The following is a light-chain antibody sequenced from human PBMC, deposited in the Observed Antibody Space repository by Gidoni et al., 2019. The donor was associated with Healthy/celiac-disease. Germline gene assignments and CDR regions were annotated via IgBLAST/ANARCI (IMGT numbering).Light chain of an antibody. V-gene: IGKV1-39*01. CDR2: AAS. CDR1: QSIRSY. CDR3: QQSYSTPAIT. Sequence: DIQMTQSPSSLSASVGDRVTITCRASQSIRSYLNWYQQKPGKAPKLLIYAASSLQSGVPSRFSGSGSSTDFTLTISSLQPEDFSTYYCQQSYSTPAITFGQGTRLEIK. J-gene: IGKJ5*01.